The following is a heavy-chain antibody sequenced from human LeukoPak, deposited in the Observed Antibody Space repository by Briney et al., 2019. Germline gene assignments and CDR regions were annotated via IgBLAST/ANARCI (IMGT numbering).Heavy chain of an antibody. V-gene: IGHV1-69-2*01. CDR2: VDPEDGET. D-gene: IGHD2-15*01. Sequence: VKVSCMVSGYTLTDYYMHWVQQAPGKGLEWMGLVDPEDGETKYAEKLQGGDTITADSPRDTAYRELSSLRSEDTGVYYCATDGQGATLGYWGQGTLVTVSS. CDR3: ATDGQGATLGY. J-gene: IGHJ4*02. CDR1: GYTLTDYY.